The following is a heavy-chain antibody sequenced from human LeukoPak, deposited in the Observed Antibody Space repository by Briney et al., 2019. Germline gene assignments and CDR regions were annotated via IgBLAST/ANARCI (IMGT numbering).Heavy chain of an antibody. J-gene: IGHJ2*01. CDR1: GFTFISFV. Sequence: SVKVSCKASGFTFISFVMQWVRQARGQRLGWIGWIVVGSGNTNYAQKFQERVTITRDMSTSTAYMELSSLRSEDTAVYYCARGRRDGYNGPWYFDLWGRGTLVTVSS. D-gene: IGHD5-24*01. CDR2: IVVGSGNT. V-gene: IGHV1-58*02. CDR3: ARGRRDGYNGPWYFDL.